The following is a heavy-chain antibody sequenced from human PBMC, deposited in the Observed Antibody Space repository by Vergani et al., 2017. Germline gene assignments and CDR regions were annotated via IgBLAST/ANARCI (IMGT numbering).Heavy chain of an antibody. CDR1: GYSISSGYY. D-gene: IGHD3-22*01. CDR3: ARDLGDSSGYYHYYYYMDV. V-gene: IGHV4-38-2*02. J-gene: IGHJ6*03. Sequence: QVQLQQWGAGLLKPSETLSLTCTVSGYSISSGYYWGWIRQPPGKGLEWIGSIYHSGSTFYNPSLKSRVTISIDTSKNQFSLNLNSVTAADTAVYYCARDLGDSSGYYHYYYYMDVWGKGTTVTVSS. CDR2: IYHSGST.